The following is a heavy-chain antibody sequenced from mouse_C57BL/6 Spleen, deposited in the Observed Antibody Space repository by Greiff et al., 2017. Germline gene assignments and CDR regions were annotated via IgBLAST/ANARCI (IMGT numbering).Heavy chain of an antibody. J-gene: IGHJ3*01. CDR1: GYSITSGYY. Sequence: ESGPGLVKPSQSLSLTCSVTGYSITSGYYWNWIRQFPGNKLEWMGYISYDGSNNYNPSLKNRISITRDTSKNQFFLKLNSVTTEDTATYDCARDMHYGSSYPFAYWGQGTLVTVSA. D-gene: IGHD1-1*01. V-gene: IGHV3-6*01. CDR3: ARDMHYGSSYPFAY. CDR2: ISYDGSN.